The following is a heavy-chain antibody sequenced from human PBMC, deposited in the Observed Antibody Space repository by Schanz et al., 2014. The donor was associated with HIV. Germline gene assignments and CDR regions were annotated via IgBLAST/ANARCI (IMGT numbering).Heavy chain of an antibody. J-gene: IGHJ6*02. CDR1: GGSFSSYA. CDR2: INTSGGGT. Sequence: QVQLVQSGAEVKKPGSSVKVSCKASGGSFSSYAINWVRQAPGQGLEWLGVINTSGGGTSDALQGRVAFTRDTSTTTVYMDLRNLRFADSGVYYCARERMATGGLDVWGQGTTVTVSS. D-gene: IGHD2-15*01. V-gene: IGHV1-46*01. CDR3: ARERMATGGLDV.